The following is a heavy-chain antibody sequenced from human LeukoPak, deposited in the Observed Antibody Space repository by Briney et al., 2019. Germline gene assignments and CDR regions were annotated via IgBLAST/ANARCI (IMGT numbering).Heavy chain of an antibody. CDR2: ISSSGSTI. J-gene: IGHJ4*02. Sequence: GGSLRLSCAASGFTFSDYYMSWIRQAPGKGLEWVSCISSSGSTIYYADSVKGRFTISRDNAKNSLYLQMNSLRAEDTAVYYCVRDNPRCCGVVPANIDDYWGQGTLVTVSS. CDR1: GFTFSDYY. CDR3: VRDNPRCCGVVPANIDDY. D-gene: IGHD2-15*01. V-gene: IGHV3-11*04.